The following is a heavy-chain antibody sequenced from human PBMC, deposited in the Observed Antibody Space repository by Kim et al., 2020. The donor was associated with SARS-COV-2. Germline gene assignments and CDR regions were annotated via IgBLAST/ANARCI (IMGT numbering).Heavy chain of an antibody. Sequence: GGSLRLSCTASGFTFSSYWMHWVRQAPGKGLVWVSRIKSDGSTTSYADSVKGRFNISRDNAKSTLYLQMNSLRAEDTAVYYCARAMSGYASGNYNNGWFDPWGQGTLVTVSS. D-gene: IGHD3-10*01. J-gene: IGHJ5*02. CDR3: ARAMSGYASGNYNNGWFDP. CDR1: GFTFSSYW. V-gene: IGHV3-74*01. CDR2: IKSDGSTT.